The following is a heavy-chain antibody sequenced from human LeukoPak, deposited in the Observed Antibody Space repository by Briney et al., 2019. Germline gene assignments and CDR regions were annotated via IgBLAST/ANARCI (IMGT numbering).Heavy chain of an antibody. CDR3: ARAKSSKLVPPDY. D-gene: IGHD2-8*02. J-gene: IGHJ4*02. CDR2: ISSSSSYI. V-gene: IGHV3-21*01. CDR1: GFTFSSYS. Sequence: KTGGSLRLSCAASGFTFSSYSMNWVRQAPGKGLEWVSSISSSSSYIYYADSVKGRFTISRDNAKNSLYLQMNSLRAEDTAVYYCARAKSSKLVPPDYWGQGTLVTVSS.